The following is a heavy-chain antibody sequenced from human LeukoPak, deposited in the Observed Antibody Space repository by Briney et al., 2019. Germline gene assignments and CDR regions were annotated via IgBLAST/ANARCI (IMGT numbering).Heavy chain of an antibody. J-gene: IGHJ5*02. CDR3: AKETEYYYGSGSFDP. Sequence: PLGALRLSCAASGVSFSSYGMRWVRQAPGKGLEWVAYISYGGSNKYYADSVKGRFTISRDNSKNTLYLQMNSLRAEDTAVYYCAKETEYYYGSGSFDPWGQGTLVTVSS. V-gene: IGHV3-30*18. D-gene: IGHD3-10*01. CDR2: ISYGGSNK. CDR1: GVSFSSYG.